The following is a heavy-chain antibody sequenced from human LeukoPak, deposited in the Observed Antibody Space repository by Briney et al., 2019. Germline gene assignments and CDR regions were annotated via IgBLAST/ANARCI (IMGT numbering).Heavy chain of an antibody. D-gene: IGHD6-19*01. CDR3: ARDWGRRYSSGWYGDFDY. J-gene: IGHJ4*02. Sequence: TGGSLRLSCAASGFTFSNYAMHWVRQDPGKGLEWVAVISYDGSDKYYADSVKGRFTISRDNSKNTLYLQKHSLRPEDTAVYYCARDWGRRYSSGWYGDFDYWGQGTLVTVSS. CDR1: GFTFSNYA. V-gene: IGHV3-30-3*01. CDR2: ISYDGSDK.